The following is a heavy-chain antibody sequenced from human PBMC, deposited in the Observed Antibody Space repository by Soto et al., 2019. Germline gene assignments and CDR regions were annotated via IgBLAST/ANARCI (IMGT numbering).Heavy chain of an antibody. CDR2: INGDGSDT. J-gene: IGHJ3*02. D-gene: IGHD1-26*01. V-gene: IGHV3-74*01. CDR3: ARDFGEVGAKAVYDI. CDR1: GLSFSLYW. Sequence: PGGSLRLSCAACGLSFSLYWIHWVRQAPGKGLVWVSRINGDGSDTSYGDSVEGRFTTSRDNAKNTLYLHMNSLGAEDTAVYYCARDFGEVGAKAVYDICGRWKMVTVSS.